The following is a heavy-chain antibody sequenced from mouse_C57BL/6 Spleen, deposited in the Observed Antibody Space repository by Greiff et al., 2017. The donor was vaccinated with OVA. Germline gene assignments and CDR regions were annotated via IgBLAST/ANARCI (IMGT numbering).Heavy chain of an antibody. Sequence: VQLKQSGAEFVRPGASVKLSCTASGFNIKDYYMPWVKQRPEQGLEWIGRIDPEDGDTESAPKFRVKANMTADTSAITSYLQLNSLTSEDTAVYYGSTDYGSSSVTGWGQGTTLTVSS. J-gene: IGHJ2*01. CDR1: GFNIKDYY. CDR2: IDPEDGDT. CDR3: STDYGSSSVTG. V-gene: IGHV14-1*01. D-gene: IGHD1-1*01.